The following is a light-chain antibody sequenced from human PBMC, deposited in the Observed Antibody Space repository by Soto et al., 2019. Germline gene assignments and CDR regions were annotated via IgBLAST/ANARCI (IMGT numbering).Light chain of an antibody. CDR2: YAS. CDR1: QSVTNT. CDR3: QQYYTWPVT. J-gene: IGKJ4*01. Sequence: IVMTQSPATLSVSPGERVTISCRASQSVTNTLAWYQHKPGQAPRLLISYASRGATGIPSRFSGSGSGTDFTLTLNSLQFEDFAVYYCQQYYTWPVTFGGGTKVDI. V-gene: IGKV3-15*01.